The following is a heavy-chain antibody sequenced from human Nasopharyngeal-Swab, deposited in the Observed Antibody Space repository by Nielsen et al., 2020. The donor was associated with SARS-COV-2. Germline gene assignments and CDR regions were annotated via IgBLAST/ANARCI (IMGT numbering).Heavy chain of an antibody. V-gene: IGHV1-18*04. CDR3: ARDSSTSWYYAFDI. J-gene: IGHJ3*02. CDR2: VSVYNVNT. CDR1: GYTFISYG. Sequence: ASVKVSCKASGYTFISYGISWVRQAPGQGLEWMGWVSVYNVNTNYAQKFQGRVTMTTDTSTSTAYMELRSLRSDDTAVYYCARDSSTSWYYAFDIWGQRTMVTVSS. D-gene: IGHD2-2*01.